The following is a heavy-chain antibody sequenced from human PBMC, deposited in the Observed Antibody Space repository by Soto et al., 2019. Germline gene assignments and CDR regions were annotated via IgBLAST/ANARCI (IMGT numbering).Heavy chain of an antibody. J-gene: IGHJ2*01. CDR1: GVSMSPYY. Sequence: PSETLSLTCTVSGVSMSPYYWAWIRQTPGKRLEWVGYFFHTGRTNFDPALKSRDSISANTSKTQLSQQLTSGAAADTALYFGARGSPFTRSRFSEWLGRFDLWGRGAWVTVSS. V-gene: IGHV4-59*01. CDR3: ARGSPFTRSRFSEWLGRFDL. D-gene: IGHD3-3*01. CDR2: FFHTGRT.